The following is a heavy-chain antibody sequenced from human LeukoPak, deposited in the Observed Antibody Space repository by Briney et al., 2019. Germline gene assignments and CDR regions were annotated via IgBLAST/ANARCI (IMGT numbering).Heavy chain of an antibody. CDR1: GFTFSSYA. CDR2: ISYDGSNK. Sequence: PGGSLRLSCAASGFTFSSYAMHWVRQAPGKGLEWVAVISYDGSNKYYADSVKGRFTISRDNSKNTLYLQMNSLRAEDTALYYCAKVDSSSWGIPDYWGQGTLVTDSS. D-gene: IGHD6-13*01. J-gene: IGHJ4*02. CDR3: AKVDSSSWGIPDY. V-gene: IGHV3-30-3*01.